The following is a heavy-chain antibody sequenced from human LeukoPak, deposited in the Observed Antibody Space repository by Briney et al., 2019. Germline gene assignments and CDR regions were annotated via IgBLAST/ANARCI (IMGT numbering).Heavy chain of an antibody. J-gene: IGHJ4*02. V-gene: IGHV1-69*13. Sequence: SVKVSCKASGGTFSSYAISWVRQAPGQGLEWMGGIIPIFGTANYARKFQGRVTITADESTSTASMELSSLRSEDTAVYYCARERRESITIFGVVNHPFDYWGQGTLVTVSS. D-gene: IGHD3-3*01. CDR3: ARERRESITIFGVVNHPFDY. CDR1: GGTFSSYA. CDR2: IIPIFGTA.